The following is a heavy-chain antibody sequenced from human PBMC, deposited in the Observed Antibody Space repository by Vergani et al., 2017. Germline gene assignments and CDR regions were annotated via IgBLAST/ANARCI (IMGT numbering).Heavy chain of an antibody. D-gene: IGHD3-16*01. V-gene: IGHV3-9*01. Sequence: EVQLVESGGGLVQPGRSLRLSCAASGFTFDDYAMHWVRQAPGKGLEWVSGISWNSGSIGYADSVKGRFTISRDNAKNSLYLQMKSLRVDDTAIYYCATKGGSFGGRGTLVTVSS. CDR1: GFTFDDYA. J-gene: IGHJ4*02. CDR2: ISWNSGSI. CDR3: ATKGGSF.